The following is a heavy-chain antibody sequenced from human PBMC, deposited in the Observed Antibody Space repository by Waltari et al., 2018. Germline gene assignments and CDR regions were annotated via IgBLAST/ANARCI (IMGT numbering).Heavy chain of an antibody. J-gene: IGHJ4*02. CDR3: ARDRGVSSGLDY. D-gene: IGHD6-19*01. Sequence: EVQLVESGGGLVQPGGSLRLSCAASGFTFSSYEMTWVRQAPGKGLEWVSYISSSGSTIYYADSVKGRFTISRDNAKNSLYLQMNSLRAEDTAVYYCARDRGVSSGLDYWGQGTLVTVSS. CDR2: ISSSGSTI. V-gene: IGHV3-48*03. CDR1: GFTFSSYE.